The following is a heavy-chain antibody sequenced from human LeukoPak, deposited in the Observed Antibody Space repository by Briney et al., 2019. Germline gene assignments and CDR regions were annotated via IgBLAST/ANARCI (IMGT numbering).Heavy chain of an antibody. D-gene: IGHD2-21*01. CDR1: GFTFSSYG. CDR2: TWYDGRNN. V-gene: IGHV3-33*01. Sequence: GGSLRLSCAASGFTFSSYGMHWVRQAPGKGLEWVAVTWYDGRNNYYAASVKGRFTISRDDSKTTVYLLMNSLRAEDTAVYYCAREVAPLYFHYGMDVWGEGTTVTVSS. J-gene: IGHJ6*01. CDR3: AREVAPLYFHYGMDV.